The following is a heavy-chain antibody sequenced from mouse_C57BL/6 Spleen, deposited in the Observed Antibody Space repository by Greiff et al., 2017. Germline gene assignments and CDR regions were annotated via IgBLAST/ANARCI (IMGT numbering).Heavy chain of an antibody. Sequence: EVQLQQSGPELVKPGASVKISCKASGYSFTDYNMNWVKQSHGQSLEWIGVINPTYGTTSYNQKFKGKDTLTVDQSSSTAYMQLNSLTSEDSAVYYCARHEGNQGYYFDYWGQGTTLTVSS. J-gene: IGHJ2*01. CDR3: ARHEGNQGYYFDY. CDR2: INPTYGTT. D-gene: IGHD2-1*01. CDR1: GYSFTDYN. V-gene: IGHV1-39*01.